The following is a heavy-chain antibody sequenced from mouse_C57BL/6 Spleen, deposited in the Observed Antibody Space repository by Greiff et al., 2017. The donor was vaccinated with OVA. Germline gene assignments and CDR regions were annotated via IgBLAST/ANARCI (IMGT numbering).Heavy chain of an antibody. V-gene: IGHV1-77*01. J-gene: IGHJ3*01. CDR2: IGPGSGST. Sequence: QVQLQQSGAELVKPGASVKISCKASGYTFTDYYINWVKQRPGQGLEWIGKIGPGSGSTYYNAKFKGKATLTADKSSSTAYMQLSRLTSEDSAVYCCAGEYYYGSSYPFAYWGQGTLVTVSA. CDR1: GYTFTDYY. CDR3: AGEYYYGSSYPFAY. D-gene: IGHD1-1*01.